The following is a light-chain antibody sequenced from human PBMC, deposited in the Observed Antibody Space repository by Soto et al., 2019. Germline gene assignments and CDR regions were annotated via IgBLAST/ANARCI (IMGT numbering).Light chain of an antibody. CDR3: QQYGSSLYS. V-gene: IGKV3-20*01. CDR2: AAS. J-gene: IGKJ2*01. CDR1: LSVNNNY. Sequence: EIVLTQSPGTLSLSPGERATLSCRASLSVNNNYVAWYQQKSGQAPRLLIFAASNRAAGIPGRFSGSGSGTDFTLTISRLEPEDFALYYCQQYGSSLYSFGQGTKLEIK.